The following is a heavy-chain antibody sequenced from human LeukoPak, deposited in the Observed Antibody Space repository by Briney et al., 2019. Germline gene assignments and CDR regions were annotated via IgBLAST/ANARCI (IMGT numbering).Heavy chain of an antibody. CDR3: ARRTEDDYFDY. CDR1: GGSISSSSYY. D-gene: IGHD2-15*01. J-gene: IGHJ4*02. CDR2: IYYSGST. Sequence: SETLSLTCTVSGGSISSSSYYWGWIRQPPGKGLEWIGSIYYSGSTYYSPSLKSRVTISVDTSKNQFSLKLSSVTAADTAVYYCARRTEDDYFDYWGQGTLVTVSS. V-gene: IGHV4-39*07.